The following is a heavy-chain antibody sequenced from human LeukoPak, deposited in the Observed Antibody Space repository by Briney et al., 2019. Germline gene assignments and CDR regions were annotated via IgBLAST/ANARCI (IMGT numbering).Heavy chain of an antibody. J-gene: IGHJ4*02. CDR1: GFPFSNYG. D-gene: IGHD1-26*01. Sequence: PGGSLRLSCAASGFPFSNYGMNWVRQAPGKGLEWVSGITGSGITTYYGDSVKGRFTISRDNSKNTVYLQMNSLRAEDTAVYYCAKGFHNVGYFDYWGQGTLVTVSS. CDR3: AKGFHNVGYFDY. V-gene: IGHV3-23*01. CDR2: ITGSGITT.